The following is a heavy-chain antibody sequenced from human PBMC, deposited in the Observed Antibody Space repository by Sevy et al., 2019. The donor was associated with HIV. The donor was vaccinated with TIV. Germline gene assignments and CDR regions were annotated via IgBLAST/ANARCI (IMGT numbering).Heavy chain of an antibody. CDR3: ARHGRRTHDYVWGSDRAPANDYYYYMDV. V-gene: IGHV5-10-1*01. CDR2: IDPSHSYT. Sequence: GKSLKISCKGSGYSFTSYWISWVRQMPGKGLESMGRIDPSHSYTNHSASFQGHVTISADKSICTAYLQWSSLKASDTAMYYCARHGRRTHDYVWGSDRAPANDYYYYMDVWGKGTTVPVSS. D-gene: IGHD3-16*02. J-gene: IGHJ6*03. CDR1: GYSFTSYW.